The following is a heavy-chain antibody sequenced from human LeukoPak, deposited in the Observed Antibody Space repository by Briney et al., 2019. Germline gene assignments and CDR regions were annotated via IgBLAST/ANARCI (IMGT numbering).Heavy chain of an antibody. J-gene: IGHJ4*02. V-gene: IGHV3-7*03. Sequence: GGSLRLSCAASGFTLSSYWMSWVRQAPGKGLEWVANIKQDGSEKYYVDSVRGRFTISRDNAENSLYLQMNSPRAEDTAVYYCAGGRTTVTPSIVDYWGQGTLVTVSS. CDR1: GFTLSSYW. D-gene: IGHD4-17*01. CDR3: AGGRTTVTPSIVDY. CDR2: IKQDGSEK.